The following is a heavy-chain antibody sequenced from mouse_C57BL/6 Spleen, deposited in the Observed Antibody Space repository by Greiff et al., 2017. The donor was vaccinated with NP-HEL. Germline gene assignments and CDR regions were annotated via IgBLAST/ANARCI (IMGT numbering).Heavy chain of an antibody. J-gene: IGHJ2*01. Sequence: QVQLQQSGPELVKPGASVKLSCKASGYTFTSYDINWVKQRPGQGLEWIGWIYPRDGSTKYNEKIKGKATLTVDTYSSTAYMELHSLTSEDSAVYFCARSLNGDPGRDYFDYWGQGTTLTVSS. CDR3: ARSLNGDPGRDYFDY. V-gene: IGHV1-85*01. D-gene: IGHD4-1*01. CDR1: GYTFTSYD. CDR2: IYPRDGST.